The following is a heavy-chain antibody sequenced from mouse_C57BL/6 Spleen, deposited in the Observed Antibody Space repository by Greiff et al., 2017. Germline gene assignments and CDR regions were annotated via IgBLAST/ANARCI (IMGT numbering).Heavy chain of an antibody. Sequence: QVQLQQPGAELVRPGTSVKMSCKASGYTFTNYWIGWAKQRPGHGLEWIGDLYPGGGYTNYNEKFKGKATLTADKSSSTAYMQFSSLTSEDSAIYSCARILLRSYYFDYWGQGTTLTVSS. V-gene: IGHV1-63*01. CDR2: LYPGGGYT. CDR1: GYTFTNYW. J-gene: IGHJ2*01. D-gene: IGHD1-1*01. CDR3: ARILLRSYYFDY.